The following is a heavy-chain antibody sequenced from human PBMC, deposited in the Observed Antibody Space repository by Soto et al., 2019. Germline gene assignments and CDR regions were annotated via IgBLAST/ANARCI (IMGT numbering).Heavy chain of an antibody. D-gene: IGHD3-22*01. CDR1: GFTFSSYE. CDR3: ARDTSPHYYDSSGYHRQPRRRSKLGGWFGP. CDR2: ISSSGSTI. J-gene: IGHJ5*02. Sequence: GGSLRLSCAASGFTFSSYEMNWVRQAPGKGLEWVSYISSSGSTIYYADSVKGRFTISRDNAKNSLYLQMNSLRAEDTAVYYCARDTSPHYYDSSGYHRQPRRRSKLGGWFGPWGPGTMVTV. V-gene: IGHV3-48*03.